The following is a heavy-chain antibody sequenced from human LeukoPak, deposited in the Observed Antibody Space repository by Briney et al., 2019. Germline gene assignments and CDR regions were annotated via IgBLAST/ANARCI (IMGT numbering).Heavy chain of an antibody. V-gene: IGHV3-48*03. CDR3: ARGRGSSGYYYSFDI. Sequence: GGSLRLSCATSGFSFSSHDMNWVRQAPGRGLEWVSYIDFSGSIIWYADSVRGRFTISRDNAKNSVCLQMNSLRAEDTAVYYCARGRGSSGYYYSFDIWGQGTMVTVSS. D-gene: IGHD3-22*01. CDR1: GFSFSSHD. CDR2: IDFSGSII. J-gene: IGHJ3*02.